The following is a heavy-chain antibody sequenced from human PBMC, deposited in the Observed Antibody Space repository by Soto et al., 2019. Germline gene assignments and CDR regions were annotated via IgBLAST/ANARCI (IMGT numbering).Heavy chain of an antibody. V-gene: IGHV4-38-2*01. D-gene: IGHD3-22*01. J-gene: IGHJ5*02. Sequence: SETLSLTCAVSGDSINSGYYWGWIRRPPGKGLEWIGSLYHSGDTFYNPSLKSRVTISVHTSKNQFSLKLSSVTAADTAVYFCARVDYYDTTDNRHNTGWFDPWGQGTLVTVSS. CDR1: GDSINSGYY. CDR3: ARVDYYDTTDNRHNTGWFDP. CDR2: LYHSGDT.